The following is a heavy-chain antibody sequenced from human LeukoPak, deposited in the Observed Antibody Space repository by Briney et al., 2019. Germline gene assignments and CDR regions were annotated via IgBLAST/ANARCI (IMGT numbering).Heavy chain of an antibody. CDR1: GYTFISHD. J-gene: IGHJ4*02. Sequence: ASVKVSCKTSGYTFISHDINWVRQATGQGLEWMGWMDPNSGNTGYAQRFQGRVTLTRSTSLSEAYMELTSLKFEDTAVYYCARVQGSDTSGSFDHWGQGTLVAVSS. CDR3: ARVQGSDTSGSFDH. CDR2: MDPNSGNT. V-gene: IGHV1-8*01. D-gene: IGHD1-26*01.